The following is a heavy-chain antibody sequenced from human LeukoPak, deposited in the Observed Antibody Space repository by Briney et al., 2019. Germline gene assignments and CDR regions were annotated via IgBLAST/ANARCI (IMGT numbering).Heavy chain of an antibody. CDR2: ISTDTGNP. CDR1: GYTFTTCA. V-gene: IGHV7-4-1*02. J-gene: IGHJ6*03. D-gene: IGHD4-23*01. Sequence: GASVKVSCNSSGYTFTTCAMNWVRQAPGQGLEWMGWISTDTGNPTYVQGFTGRFVFSLDTSVSTAYLQISGLKAEDTAVYYCARGTDGNLKYYMDVWGKGTTVTVSS. CDR3: ARGTDGNLKYYMDV.